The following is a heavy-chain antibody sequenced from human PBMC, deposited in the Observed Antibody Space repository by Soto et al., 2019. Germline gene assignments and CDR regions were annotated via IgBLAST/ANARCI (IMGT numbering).Heavy chain of an antibody. CDR1: GGTFSSYA. CDR3: ARKGVSIAVELYYYYGMDV. Sequence: QVQLVQSGAEVKKPGSSVKVSCKASGGTFSSYAISWVRQAPGQGLEWMGGIIPIFGTANYAQQFQGRVTITADESTSTAYMELSSLRSEDTAVYYCARKGVSIAVELYYYYGMDVWGQGTTVTVSS. V-gene: IGHV1-69*01. D-gene: IGHD6-19*01. J-gene: IGHJ6*02. CDR2: IIPIFGTA.